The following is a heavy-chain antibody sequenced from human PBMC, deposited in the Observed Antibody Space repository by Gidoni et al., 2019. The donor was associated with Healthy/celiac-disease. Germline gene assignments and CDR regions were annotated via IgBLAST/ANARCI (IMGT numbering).Heavy chain of an antibody. CDR2: ISYDGSNK. J-gene: IGHJ4*02. CDR3: AKDVVVAASDY. CDR1: GFTFSSYG. Sequence: QVQLVESGGGVVQPGRSLRLSCAASGFTFSSYGMHWVRQAPGKGLEWVAVISYDGSNKYYADSVKGRFTISRDNSKNTLYLQMNSLRAEDTAVYYCAKDVVVAASDYWGQGTLVTVSS. V-gene: IGHV3-30*18. D-gene: IGHD2-15*01.